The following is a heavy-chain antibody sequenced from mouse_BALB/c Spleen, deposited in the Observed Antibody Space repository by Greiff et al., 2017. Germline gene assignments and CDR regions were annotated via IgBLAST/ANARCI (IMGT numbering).Heavy chain of an antibody. D-gene: IGHD2-3*01. J-gene: IGHJ4*01. V-gene: IGHV5-12-2*01. CDR3: ARSRPLYDGYYAYAMDY. Sequence: EVKVVESGGGLVQPGGSLKLSCAASGFTFSSYTMSWVRQTPEKRLEWVAYISNGGGSTYYPDTVKGRFTISRDNAKNTLYLQMSSLKSEDTAMYYCARSRPLYDGYYAYAMDYWGQGTSVTVSS. CDR1: GFTFSSYT. CDR2: ISNGGGST.